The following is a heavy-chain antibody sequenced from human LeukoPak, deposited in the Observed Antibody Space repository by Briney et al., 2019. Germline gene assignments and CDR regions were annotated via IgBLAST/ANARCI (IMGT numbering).Heavy chain of an antibody. J-gene: IGHJ4*02. D-gene: IGHD3-22*01. V-gene: IGHV4-39*07. Sequence: SETLSLTCTVSGGSINTPNYDWGWIRQTPGKGLEWIGNIFYSGGTYYSPSLTSRVTISLDTSRNQFSRKLNSVTAADTAVYYCARVTGYMIEDYFDYWGQGTLVTVSS. CDR3: ARVTGYMIEDYFDY. CDR2: IFYSGGT. CDR1: GGSINTPNYD.